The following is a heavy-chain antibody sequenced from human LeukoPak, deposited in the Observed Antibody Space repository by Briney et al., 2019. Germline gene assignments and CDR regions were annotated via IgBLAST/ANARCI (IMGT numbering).Heavy chain of an antibody. Sequence: SGGSLRLSCAASGFTFSSSGMSWVRQAPGKGLEWVSTISDNGGSTYYADSVKGRFTISRDNSKNTLYLQMNSLRAEDTAVYYCAKDAYYNLWGQGTLVTVSS. D-gene: IGHD3-10*01. CDR2: ISDNGGST. CDR1: GFTFSSSG. V-gene: IGHV3-23*01. J-gene: IGHJ4*02. CDR3: AKDAYYNL.